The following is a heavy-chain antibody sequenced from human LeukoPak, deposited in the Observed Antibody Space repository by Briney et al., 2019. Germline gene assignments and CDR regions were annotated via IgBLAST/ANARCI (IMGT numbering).Heavy chain of an antibody. V-gene: IGHV1-3*01. CDR1: GYTFTSYA. Sequence: GASVKVSCKASGYTFTSYAMHWVRQAPGQRLEWMGWINAGNGNTKYSQKFQGRVTITRDTSASTAYMELSSLRSEDTAVYYCARGGGDFWSGYYAHYILSLTEGYAFDIWGQGTMVTVSS. J-gene: IGHJ3*02. CDR3: ARGGGDFWSGYYAHYILSLTEGYAFDI. D-gene: IGHD3-3*01. CDR2: INAGNGNT.